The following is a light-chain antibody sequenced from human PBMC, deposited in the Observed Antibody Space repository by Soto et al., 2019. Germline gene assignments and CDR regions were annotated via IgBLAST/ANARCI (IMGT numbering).Light chain of an antibody. V-gene: IGLV2-14*01. J-gene: IGLJ1*01. CDR3: SSYTSSSPCV. CDR2: EVS. CDR1: SSDVGGYKY. Sequence: SALTQPASVSGSPGQSITISCTGTSSDVGGYKYVSWYQQHPGKAPKLMIYEVSNRPSGVSNRFSGSKSGNMASLTISGLQAEDEADYYCSSYTSSSPCVFGTGTKVTV.